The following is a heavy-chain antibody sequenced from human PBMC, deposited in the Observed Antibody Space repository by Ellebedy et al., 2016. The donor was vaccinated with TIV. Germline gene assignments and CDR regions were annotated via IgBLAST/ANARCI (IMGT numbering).Heavy chain of an antibody. CDR2: ISYDGIQK. J-gene: IGHJ6*03. V-gene: IGHV3-30*03. D-gene: IGHD2-15*01. Sequence: GESLKISCAASGFTFTNFGMHWVRQAHGKGPEWVALISYDGIQKHYADSVKGRFSIFRDDSKNTLDLQMNSLRPEDTAVYYCARDRIVVLPPGLHHYMDVWGKGTSVTVSS. CDR1: GFTFTNFG. CDR3: ARDRIVVLPPGLHHYMDV.